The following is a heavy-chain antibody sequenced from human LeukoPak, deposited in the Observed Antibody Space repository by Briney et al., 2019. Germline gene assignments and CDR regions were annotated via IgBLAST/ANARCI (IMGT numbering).Heavy chain of an antibody. CDR3: AKGGYGGASCSLFDS. Sequence: PGGSLRLSFAASGFTFSNCPLSWVGQAPGKGLEWVSHINGGRDITYYADSVKGRFTISTDNSKNTLYLQMNSLRVEDTAVYYCAKGGYGGASCSLFDSWGQGTLVTVSS. V-gene: IGHV3-23*01. CDR2: INGGRDIT. J-gene: IGHJ4*02. CDR1: GFTFSNCP. D-gene: IGHD2-2*01.